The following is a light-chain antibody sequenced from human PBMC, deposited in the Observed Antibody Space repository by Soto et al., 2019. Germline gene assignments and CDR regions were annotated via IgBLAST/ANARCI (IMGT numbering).Light chain of an antibody. CDR3: QQHADLPIT. CDR1: HDISNY. J-gene: IGKJ5*01. CDR2: DVS. Sequence: DIQMTQSPSSLSASVGDRVTITCRASHDISNYLTWYQQKPGKAPKVLIYDVSTLDTGVPSRFSGSDSGTEFTFNISSLQSEDIATYYCQQHADLPITFGQGTRLEIK. V-gene: IGKV1-33*01.